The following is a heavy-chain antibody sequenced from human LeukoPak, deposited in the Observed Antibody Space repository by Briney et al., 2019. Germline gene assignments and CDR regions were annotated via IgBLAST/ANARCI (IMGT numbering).Heavy chain of an antibody. D-gene: IGHD5-12*01. CDR2: IYSGGST. CDR1: GFTFSSYG. J-gene: IGHJ4*02. Sequence: GRSLRLSCAASGFTFSSYGMHWVRQAPGKGLEWVSVIYSGGSTYYADSVKGRFTISRDNSKNTLYLQMNSLRAEDTAVYYCARSSGLAYWGQGTLVTVSS. CDR3: ARSSGLAY. V-gene: IGHV3-NL1*01.